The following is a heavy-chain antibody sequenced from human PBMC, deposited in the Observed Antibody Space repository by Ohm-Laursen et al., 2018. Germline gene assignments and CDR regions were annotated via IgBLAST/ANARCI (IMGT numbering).Heavy chain of an antibody. CDR2: IYTSGST. V-gene: IGHV4-4*07. CDR1: GGSISSYY. D-gene: IGHD6-19*01. J-gene: IGHJ4*02. CDR3: AKGGSGWMNYFDY. Sequence: TLSLTCAVSGGSISSYYWSWIRQPAGKGLEWIGRIYTSGSTNYNPSLKGRVTISLDTSKNQFSLKVISVTAADTALYYCAKGGSGWMNYFDYWGQGSLVTVSS.